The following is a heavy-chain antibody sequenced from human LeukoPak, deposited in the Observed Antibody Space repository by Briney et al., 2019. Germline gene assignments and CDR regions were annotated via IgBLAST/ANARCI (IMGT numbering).Heavy chain of an antibody. CDR3: ARDRIAVAGTHFDY. CDR2: IIPIFGTA. D-gene: IGHD6-19*01. J-gene: IGHJ4*02. Sequence: ASVKVSCKASGGTFSIYAISWVRQAPGQGLEWMGGIIPIFGTANYAQKFQGRVTITADESTSTAYMELSSLRSEDAAVYYCARDRIAVAGTHFDYWGQGTLVTVSS. V-gene: IGHV1-69*13. CDR1: GGTFSIYA.